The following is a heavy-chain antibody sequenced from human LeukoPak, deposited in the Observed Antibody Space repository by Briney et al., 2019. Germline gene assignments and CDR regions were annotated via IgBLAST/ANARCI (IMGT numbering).Heavy chain of an antibody. J-gene: IGHJ4*02. V-gene: IGHV5-51*01. CDR2: IYPGDSDT. CDR3: ARRVAAIGGYFDY. Sequence: GESLKISCKGSGYSFTSYWIGWVRQMPGKGLEWMGIIYPGDSDTRYSPSFQGQVTITADKSISTAYLQWSSLKASDTAMYYCARRVAAIGGYFDYWGQGTLVTVSS. CDR1: GYSFTSYW. D-gene: IGHD2-21*02.